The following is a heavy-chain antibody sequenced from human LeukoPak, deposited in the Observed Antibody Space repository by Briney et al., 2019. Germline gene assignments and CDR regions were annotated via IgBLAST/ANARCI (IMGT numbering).Heavy chain of an antibody. CDR2: IDARGDDT. V-gene: IGHV3-23*01. CDR1: GFTFNNYA. D-gene: IGHD3-10*01. Sequence: GGSLRLSCAASGFTFNNYAMTWVRQAPGKGLEWVSAIDARGDDTFYADFARGRFTVSRDNVKNMVHLQMNSLRAEDSAFYYCARSLHYFYGVDVWGRGTTVTVSS. CDR3: ARSLHYFYGVDV. J-gene: IGHJ6*04.